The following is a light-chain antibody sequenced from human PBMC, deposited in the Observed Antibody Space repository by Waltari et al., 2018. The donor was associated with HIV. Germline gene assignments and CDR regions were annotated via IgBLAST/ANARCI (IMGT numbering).Light chain of an antibody. CDR2: DAS. V-gene: IGKV3-11*01. CDR1: QSVSSY. Sequence: EIVLKPSPAPLSLSPGERATLSCRASQSVSSYLAWYQQKPGQAPRLLIYDASNRATGIPARFSGSGSGTDFTLTISSLEPEDFAVYFCQQRSNWPLTFGGGTKVEIK. J-gene: IGKJ4*01. CDR3: QQRSNWPLT.